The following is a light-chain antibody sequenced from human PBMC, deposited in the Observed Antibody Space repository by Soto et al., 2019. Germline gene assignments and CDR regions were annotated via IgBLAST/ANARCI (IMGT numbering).Light chain of an antibody. CDR3: CSYTSSNSLV. Sequence: QSALTQPASVSGSAGQSITISCTGSSSDFGGYNYVSWYQQHPGRAPKVLIYDVSNRPAGVSDRFSGSRSGNTASLTISGLHSEDEADYYCCSYTSSNSLVFGTGTKVTVL. V-gene: IGLV2-14*01. J-gene: IGLJ1*01. CDR2: DVS. CDR1: SSDFGGYNY.